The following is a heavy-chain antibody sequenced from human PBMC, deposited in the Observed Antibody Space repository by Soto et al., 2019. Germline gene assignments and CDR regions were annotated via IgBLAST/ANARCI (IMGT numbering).Heavy chain of an antibody. Sequence: EVLLLESGGGLVQPGGSLRLSCEASGFSFSSFAMNWVRQAPGKGLEWVSAIGDSGASTYYADSVKGRFTISRDNSRDTLYLQLNSLRAEDTPVQYCEKGVELDAWGNGTTVTVSS. D-gene: IGHD1-26*01. CDR3: EKGVELDA. V-gene: IGHV3-23*01. CDR2: IGDSGAST. J-gene: IGHJ6*01. CDR1: GFSFSSFA.